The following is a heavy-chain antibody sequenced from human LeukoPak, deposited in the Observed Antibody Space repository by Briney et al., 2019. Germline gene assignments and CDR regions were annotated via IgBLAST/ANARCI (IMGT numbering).Heavy chain of an antibody. V-gene: IGHV3-7*01. Sequence: GGSLRLSCVASGFIFNNYWMSWVRQAPGKGLEWVANIKQDGSEKHYVDSVEGRFTISRDNAKNSLYLQMNGLRAEDTAVYYCARQWETKIFDYWGQGTLVTVSS. CDR1: GFIFNNYW. D-gene: IGHD1-26*01. J-gene: IGHJ4*02. CDR3: ARQWETKIFDY. CDR2: IKQDGSEK.